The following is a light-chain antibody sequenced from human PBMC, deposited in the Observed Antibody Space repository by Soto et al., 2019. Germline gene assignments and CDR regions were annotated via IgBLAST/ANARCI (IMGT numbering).Light chain of an antibody. V-gene: IGKV1-9*01. Sequence: DIPLTQSPSFLSASVGDRVTITCRASQGISSYLAWFQQKPGKAPKVLIYAASILQGGVQSRFGGSGSGTECTLTISSLQPEDFASYYCLQLNSYPLTFGGGTKVEMK. CDR3: LQLNSYPLT. CDR1: QGISSY. CDR2: AAS. J-gene: IGKJ4*01.